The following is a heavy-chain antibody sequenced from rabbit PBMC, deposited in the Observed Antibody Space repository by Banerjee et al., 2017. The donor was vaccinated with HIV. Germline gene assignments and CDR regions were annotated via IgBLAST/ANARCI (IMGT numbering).Heavy chain of an antibody. CDR1: GFSFSTSYW. Sequence: QSLEESGGDLVKPGASLTLTCKASGFSFSTSYWICWVRQAPGKGLEWIACIYTGSSGSTYYASWAKGRFTISKTSSTTVTLQMTSLTAADTATYFCARNRGVGGPYSPYYFKLWGQGTLVTVS. CDR3: ARNRGVGGPYSPYYFKL. D-gene: IGHD3-3*01. CDR2: IYTGSSGST. V-gene: IGHV1S40*01. J-gene: IGHJ4*01.